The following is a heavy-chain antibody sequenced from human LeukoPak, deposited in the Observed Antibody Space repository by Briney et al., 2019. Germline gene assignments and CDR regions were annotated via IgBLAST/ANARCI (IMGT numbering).Heavy chain of an antibody. D-gene: IGHD2-15*01. Sequence: ASVKVSCKASGYTFTSYAMHWVRQAPGQRLEWMGWINAGNGNTKYSQKFQGRVTITRDPSARTAYMELSSLRSEDTAVYYCARDLFSSYYGMDVWGKGTTVTVSS. V-gene: IGHV1-3*01. CDR2: INAGNGNT. J-gene: IGHJ6*04. CDR1: GYTFTSYA. CDR3: ARDLFSSYYGMDV.